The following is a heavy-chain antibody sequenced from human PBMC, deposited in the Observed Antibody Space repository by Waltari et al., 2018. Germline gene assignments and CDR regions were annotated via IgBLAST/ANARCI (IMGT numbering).Heavy chain of an antibody. CDR3: ARDPAGDGFYYFDY. CDR1: GYSFTGYY. J-gene: IGHJ4*02. D-gene: IGHD2-2*01. Sequence: QVQLVQSGAEVKTPGSSVKVSCKAYGYSFTGYYIHWVRQAPGQGLEWMGRVITNSGDTNYARKFQGRVTLTRDTSTSTGYMQLSGLRSDDTALYYCARDPAGDGFYYFDYWGQGSLVTVSS. V-gene: IGHV1-2*06. CDR2: VITNSGDT.